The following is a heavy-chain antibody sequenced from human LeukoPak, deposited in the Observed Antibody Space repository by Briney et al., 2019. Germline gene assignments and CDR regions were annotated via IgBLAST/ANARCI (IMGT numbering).Heavy chain of an antibody. Sequence: SETLSLTCTVSGGSISSSSYYWGWIRQPPGKGLEWIGSIYYSGSTYYNPSLKSRVTISVDTSKNQFSLKLSSVTAADTAVYYCARESPPNTAMVDYWGQGTLVTVSS. D-gene: IGHD5-18*01. V-gene: IGHV4-39*07. J-gene: IGHJ4*02. CDR1: GGSISSSSYY. CDR2: IYYSGST. CDR3: ARESPPNTAMVDY.